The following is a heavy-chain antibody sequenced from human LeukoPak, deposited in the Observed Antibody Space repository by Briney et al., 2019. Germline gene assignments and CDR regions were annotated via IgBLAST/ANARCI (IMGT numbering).Heavy chain of an antibody. V-gene: IGHV3-23*01. J-gene: IGHJ5*02. CDR2: ISASGDST. CDR1: GFTFSTYA. D-gene: IGHD1-26*01. Sequence: GGSLRLSCAASGFTFSTYAMTWVRQAPGKVLEWVSAISASGDSTHYADSVKGRFTISRDNSKNTLYLQMKSLRAEDTALYYCAKGSGTTYRYNWFDPWGQGALVTVSS. CDR3: AKGSGTTYRYNWFDP.